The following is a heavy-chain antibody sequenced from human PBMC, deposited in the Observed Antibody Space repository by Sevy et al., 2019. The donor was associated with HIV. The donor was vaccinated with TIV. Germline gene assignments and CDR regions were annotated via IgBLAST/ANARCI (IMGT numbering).Heavy chain of an antibody. D-gene: IGHD2-2*01. CDR1: GFTFSSYG. V-gene: IGHV3-33*01. CDR2: IWYDGSKK. J-gene: IGHJ4*02. Sequence: GGSLRLSCAASGFTFSSYGMHWVRQAPGKGLEWVATIWYDGSKKHYADSVKGRLTISRDNSRNTLYMQMNRLGAEETAVYFCARGGVPAAIGLDYWGQGTLVTVSS. CDR3: ARGGVPAAIGLDY.